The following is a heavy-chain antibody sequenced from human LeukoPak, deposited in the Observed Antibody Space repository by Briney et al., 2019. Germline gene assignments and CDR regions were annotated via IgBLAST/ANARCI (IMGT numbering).Heavy chain of an antibody. D-gene: IGHD3-22*01. CDR2: IYSGGST. CDR1: GFTVSSNY. V-gene: IGHV3-66*02. J-gene: IGHJ4*02. CDR3: ARGRYYDSSGSRRYFDY. Sequence: GGSLKLSCAASGFTVSSNYMSWVRQAPGKGLEWVSVIYSGGSTYYADSVKGRFTISRDNSKNTLYLQMNSLRAEDTAVYYCARGRYYDSSGSRRYFDYWGQGTLVTVSS.